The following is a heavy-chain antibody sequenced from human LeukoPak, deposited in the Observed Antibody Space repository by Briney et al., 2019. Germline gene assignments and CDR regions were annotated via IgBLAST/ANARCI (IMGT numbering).Heavy chain of an antibody. CDR3: ARDRGYYDILTGFHP. D-gene: IGHD3-9*01. V-gene: IGHV1-69*06. J-gene: IGHJ5*02. Sequence: SVKVSCKASGGTFSSYAISWVRQAPGQGLEWMGGIIPICGTANYAQTVQGRVTISADKSTSTAYMELSSLRSEDTAVYYCARDRGYYDILTGFHPWGQGTLVTVSS. CDR2: IIPICGTA. CDR1: GGTFSSYA.